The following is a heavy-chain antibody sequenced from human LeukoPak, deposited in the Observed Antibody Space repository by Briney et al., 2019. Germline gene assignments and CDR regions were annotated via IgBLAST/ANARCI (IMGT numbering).Heavy chain of an antibody. CDR2: IYYSGST. V-gene: IGHV4-59*08. Sequence: SETLSLTCAVYGGSFSGYYCSWIRQPPGKGLEWIGYIYYSGSTNYNPSLKSRVTISVDTSKNQFSLKLISVTAADTAVYYCSRFYDSGANDAFDIWGQGTLVTVSS. CDR3: SRFYDSGANDAFDI. CDR1: GGSFSGYY. D-gene: IGHD3-22*01. J-gene: IGHJ3*02.